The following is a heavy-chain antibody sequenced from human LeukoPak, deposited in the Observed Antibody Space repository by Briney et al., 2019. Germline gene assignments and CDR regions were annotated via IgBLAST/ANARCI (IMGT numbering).Heavy chain of an antibody. J-gene: IGHJ4*02. D-gene: IGHD6-13*01. V-gene: IGHV4-59*08. CDR2: IYYSGST. CDR3: ARLRSSWSSGGIIDY. Sequence: PSETLSLTCTVSGGSISSYYWIWIRQPPGKGLEWIGYIYYSGSTNYNPSLKSRVTISVDTSKNQFSLKLSSVTAADTAVYYCARLRSSWSSGGIIDYWGQGTLVTVSS. CDR1: GGSISSYY.